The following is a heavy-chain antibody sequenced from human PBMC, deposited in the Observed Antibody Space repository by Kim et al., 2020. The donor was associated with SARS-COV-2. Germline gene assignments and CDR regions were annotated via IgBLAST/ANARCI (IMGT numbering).Heavy chain of an antibody. V-gene: IGHV1-24*01. CDR1: GYTLTELS. CDR3: ATNHLSSGWMREGYYYYGMDV. CDR2: FDPEDGET. J-gene: IGHJ6*02. Sequence: ASVKVSCKVSGYTLTELSMHWVRQAPGKGLEWMGGFDPEDGETIYAQKFQGRVTMTEDTSTDTAYMELSSLRSEDTAVYYCATNHLSSGWMREGYYYYGMDVWGQGTTVTVSS. D-gene: IGHD6-19*01.